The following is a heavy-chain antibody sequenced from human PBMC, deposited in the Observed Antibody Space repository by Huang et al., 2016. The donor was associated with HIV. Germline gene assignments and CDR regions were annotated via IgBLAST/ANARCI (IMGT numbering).Heavy chain of an antibody. D-gene: IGHD2-21*02. V-gene: IGHV4-39*02. CDR2: IYYGGST. J-gene: IGHJ4*02. CDR1: GDSISNSDYF. Sequence: QLQLQESGPGPVKPSATLSLTCSVSGDSISNSDYFWGWIRQPPGKGLEWIGSIYYGGSTYDKSSLKSRVTISVDTSKNQFSLKLSSVTAADTAVYYCARGIWHVVVVTTTVFDDWGQGTLVTVSS. CDR3: ARGIWHVVVVTTTVFDD.